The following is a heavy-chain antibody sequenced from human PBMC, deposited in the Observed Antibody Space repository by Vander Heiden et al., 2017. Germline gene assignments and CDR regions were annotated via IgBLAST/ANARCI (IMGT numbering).Heavy chain of an antibody. D-gene: IGHD5-12*01. CDR2: IYYSGST. CDR1: GGSIRSGGYY. Sequence: QVQLQESGPGLVKPSQTLSLTCTVSGGSIRSGGYYWSWIRQHPGKGLEWIGYIYYSGSTYYNPSLKSRVTISVDTSKNQFSLKLSSVTAADTAVYYCAREDGYTHHYFDYWGQGTLVTVSS. J-gene: IGHJ4*02. V-gene: IGHV4-31*03. CDR3: AREDGYTHHYFDY.